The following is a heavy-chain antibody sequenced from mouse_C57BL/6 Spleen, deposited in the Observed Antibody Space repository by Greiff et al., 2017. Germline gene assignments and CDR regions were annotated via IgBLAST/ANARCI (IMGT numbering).Heavy chain of an antibody. J-gene: IGHJ2*01. CDR1: GYTFTSYT. CDR2: INPSSGYA. CDR3: ARSYSNYYGD. Sequence: QVQLKQSGAELARPGASVKMSCKASGYTFTSYTMHWVKQRPGEGLEWIGYINPSSGYAKYNQKFKDKATLTADKSSSTAYMQLSSLTSEDSAVYYCARSYSNYYGDWGHGTTLTASS. D-gene: IGHD2-5*01. V-gene: IGHV1-4*01.